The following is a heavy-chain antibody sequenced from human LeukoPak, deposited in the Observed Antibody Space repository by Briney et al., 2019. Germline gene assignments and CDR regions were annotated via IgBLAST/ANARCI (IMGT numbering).Heavy chain of an antibody. CDR2: IYYSGST. CDR3: ARQGGVATTFDY. Sequence: SETLSLTCTVSGGSITGYYWNWIRQPPGKGLEWVGYIYYSGSTNYNPSLKSRVTISVDTSENQFSLKLNSVTAADTAVYYCARQGGVATTFDYWGQGTLVTVSS. V-gene: IGHV4-59*08. CDR1: GGSITGYY. J-gene: IGHJ4*02. D-gene: IGHD5-12*01.